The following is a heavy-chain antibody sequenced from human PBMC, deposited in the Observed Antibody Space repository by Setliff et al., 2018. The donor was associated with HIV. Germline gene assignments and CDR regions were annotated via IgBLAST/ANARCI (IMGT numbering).Heavy chain of an antibody. D-gene: IGHD5-12*01. J-gene: IGHJ4*02. CDR3: ARSRGTQQEEYYFDY. V-gene: IGHV4-39*07. Sequence: SETLSLTCSVSGDSISDTTYYWGWIRQPPGKGLEWIGSIDYSGSTYYNPSLKSRVTILLDPSKNQFSLKLSSVTAADTAVYYCARSRGTQQEEYYFDYWGPGTLVTVSS. CDR1: GDSISDTTYY. CDR2: IDYSGST.